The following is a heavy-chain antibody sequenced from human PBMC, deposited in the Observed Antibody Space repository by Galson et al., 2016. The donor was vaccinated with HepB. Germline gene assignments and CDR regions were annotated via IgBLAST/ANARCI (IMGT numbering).Heavy chain of an antibody. CDR2: ISYDGSEK. J-gene: IGHJ4*02. D-gene: IGHD3-22*01. CDR3: ANIWLWAGATFDQ. CDR1: GFSFSRHG. V-gene: IGHV3-30*04. Sequence: SLRLSCAASGFSFSRHGIHWVRQAPGKGLEWVAFISYDGSEKDYADSVKGRFTISRDKSKNTVYLQENSLTAEDTAVYYCANIWLWAGATFDQWGQGTLVTVSS.